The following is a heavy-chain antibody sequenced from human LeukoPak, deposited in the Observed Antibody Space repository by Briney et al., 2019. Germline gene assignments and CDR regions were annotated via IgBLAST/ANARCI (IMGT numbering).Heavy chain of an antibody. CDR1: GYSISSGYH. D-gene: IGHD6-13*01. V-gene: IGHV4-38-2*01. Sequence: KPSETLSLTCVVSGYSISSGYHWGWIRQPPGGGLEWFGVVFRSGTTYYNPSLKSRLTISVDTSKNQISLKVRSVTAADTAVYYCARVKKQQLVLNYYYYMDVWGKGTTVTVSS. CDR2: VFRSGTT. J-gene: IGHJ6*03. CDR3: ARVKKQQLVLNYYYYMDV.